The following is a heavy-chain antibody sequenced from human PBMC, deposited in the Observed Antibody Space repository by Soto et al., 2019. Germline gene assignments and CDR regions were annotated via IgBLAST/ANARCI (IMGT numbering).Heavy chain of an antibody. Sequence: ASVKVSCKASGYTFTSYYMHWVRQAPGQGLEWMGIINPSGGSTSYAQKFQGRVTMTRDTSTSTVYMELSSLRSEDTVVYYCARATNRIAAVGTGWFDPWGQGTLVTVSS. D-gene: IGHD6-13*01. V-gene: IGHV1-46*01. CDR3: ARATNRIAAVGTGWFDP. J-gene: IGHJ5*02. CDR1: GYTFTSYY. CDR2: INPSGGST.